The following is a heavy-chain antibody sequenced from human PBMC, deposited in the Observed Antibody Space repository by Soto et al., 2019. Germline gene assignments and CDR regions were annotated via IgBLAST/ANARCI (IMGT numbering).Heavy chain of an antibody. CDR3: ARAPRGNYGYPSYFDY. D-gene: IGHD3-10*01. CDR2: IYHSGST. Sequence: PSETLSLTCAVSGVSISSGGYSWSWIRQPPGKGLEWIGYIYHSGSTYYNPSLKSRVTISVDRSKNQFFLKLSSVTAADTAVYYCARAPRGNYGYPSYFDYWGQGTLVTVSS. V-gene: IGHV4-30-2*01. CDR1: GVSISSGGYS. J-gene: IGHJ4*02.